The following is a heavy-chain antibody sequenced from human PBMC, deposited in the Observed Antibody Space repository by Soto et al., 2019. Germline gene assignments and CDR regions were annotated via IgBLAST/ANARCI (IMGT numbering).Heavy chain of an antibody. D-gene: IGHD4-17*01. Sequence: SLRLSCAASGFTFSSYSMNWVRQAPGKGLEWVSSISSSSSYIYYADPVKGRFTISRDNAKNSLYLQMNSLRSEDTAVYYCARDATTALDGDWDYWGQGTLVTVSS. J-gene: IGHJ4*02. CDR3: ARDATTALDGDWDY. CDR2: ISSSSSYI. V-gene: IGHV3-21*04. CDR1: GFTFSSYS.